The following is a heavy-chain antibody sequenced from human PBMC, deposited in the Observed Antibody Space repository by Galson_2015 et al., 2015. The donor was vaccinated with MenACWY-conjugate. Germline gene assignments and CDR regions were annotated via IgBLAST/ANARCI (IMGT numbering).Heavy chain of an antibody. J-gene: IGHJ4*02. CDR2: ISGST. D-gene: IGHD4-23*01. V-gene: IGHV3-23*01. CDR3: AKSGESGNSGIDYFDY. Sequence: SLRLSCAASGLTFSSYAMTWVRQAPGKGLQWVSTISGSTYYADSVKGRFTVSRDNSKNMVFLRMNSLRAEDTAVYYCAKSGESGNSGIDYFDYWGQGTLVTVSS. CDR1: GLTFSSYA.